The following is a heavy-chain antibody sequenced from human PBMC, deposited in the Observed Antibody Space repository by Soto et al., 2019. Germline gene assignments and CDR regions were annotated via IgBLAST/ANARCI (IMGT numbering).Heavy chain of an antibody. D-gene: IGHD1-26*01. V-gene: IGHV4-30-4*01. CDR1: GGSISSGDYY. CDR3: AIGATYYYYGMDV. J-gene: IGHJ6*02. CDR2: IYYSGST. Sequence: SETLSLTCTVSGGSISSGDYYWSWIRQPPGKGLEWIGYIYYSGSTYYNPSLKSRVTISVDTSKNQFSLKLSSVTAADTAVYYCAIGATYYYYGMDVWGQGTTVTVSS.